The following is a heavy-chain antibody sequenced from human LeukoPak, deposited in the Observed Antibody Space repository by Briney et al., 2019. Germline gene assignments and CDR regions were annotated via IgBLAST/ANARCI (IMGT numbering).Heavy chain of an antibody. V-gene: IGHV3-74*01. J-gene: IGHJ4*02. D-gene: IGHD1-1*01. Sequence: GGSLRLSCAASGFTFSSYAMHWVRQAPGKGLVWVSRINSDGSITTYADSEQGRFTISRDNAKNTLYLQMNSLRVEDTAVYYCARDYNWNPPDYWGQGTLVTVSS. CDR2: INSDGSIT. CDR1: GFTFSSYA. CDR3: ARDYNWNPPDY.